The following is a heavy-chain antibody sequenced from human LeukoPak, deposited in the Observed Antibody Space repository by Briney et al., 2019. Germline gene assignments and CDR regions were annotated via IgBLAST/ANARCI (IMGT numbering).Heavy chain of an antibody. J-gene: IGHJ4*02. D-gene: IGHD6-13*01. Sequence: GGSLRLSCAASGFTFNSYVMTWVRQAPGKGLEWVSGISASGGRTWYADSVKGRFTISRDNSKKTLYLQMNSLRADDTAVYYCAKDWSVSTSWAFDYWGQGTLVTVSS. CDR2: ISASGGRT. CDR1: GFTFNSYV. V-gene: IGHV3-23*01. CDR3: AKDWSVSTSWAFDY.